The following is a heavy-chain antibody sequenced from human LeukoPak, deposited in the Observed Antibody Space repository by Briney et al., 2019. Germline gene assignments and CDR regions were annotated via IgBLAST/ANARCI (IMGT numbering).Heavy chain of an antibody. CDR3: ARTCSSTSCSDFDY. J-gene: IGHJ4*02. V-gene: IGHV1-8*03. CDR2: MNPNSGNT. D-gene: IGHD2-2*01. CDR1: GYTFTSYD. Sequence: GASVKVSCKASGYTFTSYDINWVRQATGQGLEWMGWMNPNSGNTDYAQKFQGRVTITRNTSISTAYMELSSLTSEDTAVYYCARTCSSTSCSDFDYWGQGTLVTVSS.